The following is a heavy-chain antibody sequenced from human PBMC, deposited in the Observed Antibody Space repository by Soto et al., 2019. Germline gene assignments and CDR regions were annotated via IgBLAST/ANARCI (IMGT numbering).Heavy chain of an antibody. V-gene: IGHV4-34*01. Sequence: QVQLQQWGAGLLKPSETLSLTCAVQRGSFNDYYWGWIRQPPGKGLEWIGESNHSGSTTYNPSLMSRVTISVDTSKNQFSLKLNSVTAADTAVYYGARGSRRGLDYWGQGTVVTVSS. D-gene: IGHD3-16*01. CDR3: ARGSRRGLDY. CDR2: SNHSGST. CDR1: RGSFNDYY. J-gene: IGHJ4*02.